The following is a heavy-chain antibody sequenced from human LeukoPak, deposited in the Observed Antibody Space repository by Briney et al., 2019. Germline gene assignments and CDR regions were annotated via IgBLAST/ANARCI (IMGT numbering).Heavy chain of an antibody. J-gene: IGHJ4*02. CDR2: INHSGST. Sequence: TSETLSLTCAVYGGSFSGYYWSWIRQPPGKGLEWIGEINHSGSTNYNPSLKSRVTISVDTSKNQFSLKLSSVTAADTAVYYCARAPPPYSSSPYYFDYWGQGTLVTVSS. V-gene: IGHV4-34*01. CDR1: GGSFSGYY. D-gene: IGHD6-6*01. CDR3: ARAPPPYSSSPYYFDY.